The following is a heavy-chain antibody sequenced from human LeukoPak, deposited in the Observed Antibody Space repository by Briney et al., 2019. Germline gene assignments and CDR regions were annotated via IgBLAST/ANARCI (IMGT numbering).Heavy chain of an antibody. Sequence: NASETLSLTCTVSGGFISSSSYYWDWIRQPPGKGLEWIGSIYYSGSTYYNPSFKSRVTISVDTSKNQFSLKLNSVTAADTAVYYCARHGGEYQLLLSFDYWGQGTLVTVSS. D-gene: IGHD2-2*01. CDR2: IYYSGST. J-gene: IGHJ4*02. CDR3: ARHGGEYQLLLSFDY. V-gene: IGHV4-39*01. CDR1: GGFISSSSYY.